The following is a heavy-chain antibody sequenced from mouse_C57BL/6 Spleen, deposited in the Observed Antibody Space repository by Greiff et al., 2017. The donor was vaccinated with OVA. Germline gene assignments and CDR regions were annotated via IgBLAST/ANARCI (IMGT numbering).Heavy chain of an antibody. D-gene: IGHD1-1*01. J-gene: IGHJ2*01. V-gene: IGHV1-26*01. CDR3: ARSPIWYGSSGDY. Sequence: EVKLQQSGPELVKPGASVKISCKASGYTFTDYYMNWVKQSHGKSLEWIGDINPDNGGTSYNQKFKGKATLTVDKSSSTAYMELSSLTSEDSAVYYCARSPIWYGSSGDYWGQGTTLTVSS. CDR2: INPDNGGT. CDR1: GYTFTDYY.